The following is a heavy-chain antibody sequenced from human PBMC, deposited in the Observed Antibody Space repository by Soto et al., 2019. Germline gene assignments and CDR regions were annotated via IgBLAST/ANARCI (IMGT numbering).Heavy chain of an antibody. D-gene: IGHD6-19*01. CDR3: AKAFGDWYPFEK. J-gene: IGHJ4*02. CDR2: INDSGDLR. CDR1: GFTFGSYA. Sequence: PGGSLRLSCVASGFTFGSYAMSWVRRAPGKGPEWVSTINDSGDLRYYAESVRGRFTISRDNSKNTLYLEVNDLRAEDTARYHCAKAFGDWYPFEKWGLGALVTVSS. V-gene: IGHV3-23*01.